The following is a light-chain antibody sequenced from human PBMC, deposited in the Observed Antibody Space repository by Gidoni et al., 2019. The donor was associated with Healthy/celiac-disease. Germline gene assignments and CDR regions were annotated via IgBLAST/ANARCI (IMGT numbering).Light chain of an antibody. CDR1: QRVSSY. Sequence: EIVLTQSPATLYLSPGERATLSCRASQRVSSYLAWYQQKPGQATRILIYDASNRATGIPARFSGSGSGTDFTLTISSLEPEDFAVYYCQQRSNWPPITFGQGTRLEIK. CDR3: QQRSNWPPIT. CDR2: DAS. J-gene: IGKJ5*01. V-gene: IGKV3-11*01.